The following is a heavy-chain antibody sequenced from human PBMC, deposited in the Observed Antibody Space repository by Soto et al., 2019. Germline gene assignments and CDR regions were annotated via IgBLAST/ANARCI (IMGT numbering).Heavy chain of an antibody. Sequence: EVPLVESGGALVKPGESLTLSCAASGFTFNSAWMTWVRQAPGKGLEWVGRIKSWTDGGRVDTAAPVKGRFTISRDDSKTPFDLQMTSLKSEDPAVYYCTTWRREKSCTSVSCYGDGAYWGQGTLVTVSS. D-gene: IGHD2-2*01. V-gene: IGHV3-15*02. CDR1: GFTFNSAW. CDR2: IKSWTDGGRV. CDR3: TTWRREKSCTSVSCYGDGAY. J-gene: IGHJ4*02.